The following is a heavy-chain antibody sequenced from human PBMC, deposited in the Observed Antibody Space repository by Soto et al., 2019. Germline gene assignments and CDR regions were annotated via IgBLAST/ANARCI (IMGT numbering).Heavy chain of an antibody. CDR2: INSDGTAT. D-gene: IGHD6-25*01. CDR3: ARGSGFQAGVHGY. Sequence: EVQLVESGGGLVQPGGSLRLSCAASGFSFSSYWMHWVRQVPGRGLVWVSGINSDGTATKYADSVKGRFAISRDNANNTLHLQMSSLRAEDTAVYYCARGSGFQAGVHGYWGQGTLVTVS. V-gene: IGHV3-74*03. J-gene: IGHJ4*02. CDR1: GFSFSSYW.